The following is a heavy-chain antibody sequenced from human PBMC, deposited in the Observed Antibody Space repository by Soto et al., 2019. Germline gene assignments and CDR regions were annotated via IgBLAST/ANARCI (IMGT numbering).Heavy chain of an antibody. CDR3: AKDRSVDTRDWFDP. CDR1: GFTFGTYA. J-gene: IGHJ5*02. Sequence: GGSLRLSCAASGFTFGTYAMSWVRQAPGKGLEWVSSISGSGDSTYYADSVKGRFTISRDNSKNTLYLQVNSLRADDTAVYYCAKDRSVDTRDWFDPWGQGTLVTVSS. V-gene: IGHV3-23*01. CDR2: ISGSGDST. D-gene: IGHD5-18*01.